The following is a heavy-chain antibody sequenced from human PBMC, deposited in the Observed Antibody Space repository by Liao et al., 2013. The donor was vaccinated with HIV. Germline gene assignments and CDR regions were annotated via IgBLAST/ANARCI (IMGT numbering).Heavy chain of an antibody. CDR3: ARDLVYDFWSGYYLDY. Sequence: QVQLQESGPGLVKPSQTLSLTCTVSGGSISSGDYYWSWIRQPPGKGLEWIGRIYTSGSTNYNPSLKSRVTMSVDTSKNQFSLKLSSVTAADTAVYYCARDLVYDFWSGYYLDYWGQGTLVTVSS. V-gene: IGHV4-61*02. J-gene: IGHJ4*02. CDR2: IYTSGST. D-gene: IGHD3-3*01. CDR1: GGSISSGDYY.